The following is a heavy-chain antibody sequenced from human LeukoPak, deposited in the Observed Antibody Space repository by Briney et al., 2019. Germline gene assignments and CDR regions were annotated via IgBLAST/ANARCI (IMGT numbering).Heavy chain of an antibody. CDR1: GSTFSNAW. CDR3: ARDFWFGELFLTF. D-gene: IGHD3-10*01. V-gene: IGHV3-53*01. Sequence: EGSLRLSCAASGSTFSNAWMSWVRQAPGKGLEWVSVIYSGGSTYYADSVKGRFTISRDNSKNTLYLQMNSLRAEDTAVYYCARDFWFGELFLTFWGQGTLVTVSS. J-gene: IGHJ4*02. CDR2: IYSGGST.